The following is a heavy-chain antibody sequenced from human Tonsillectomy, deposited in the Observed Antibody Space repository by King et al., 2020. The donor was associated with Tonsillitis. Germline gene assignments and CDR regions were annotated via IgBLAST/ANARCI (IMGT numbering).Heavy chain of an antibody. V-gene: IGHV3-21*04. CDR3: GRVTTPGVTKSTIDY. D-gene: IGHD4-17*01. J-gene: IGHJ4*02. Sequence: VQLVESGGGLVKPGGSLRLSCAASGFTFSTYSLHWVRQAPGKELEWVSFISSSSTFIHYADSVKGRFTTSRDNAKSSVYLEVHSLRAEDTAMYYCGRVTTPGVTKSTIDYWGQGTLVTVSS. CDR2: ISSSSTFI. CDR1: GFTFSTYS.